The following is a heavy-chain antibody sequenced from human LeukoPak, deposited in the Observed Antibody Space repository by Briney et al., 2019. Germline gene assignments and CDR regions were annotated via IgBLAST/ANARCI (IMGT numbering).Heavy chain of an antibody. CDR2: IYYSGST. V-gene: IGHV4-39*01. D-gene: IGHD3-10*01. J-gene: IGHJ1*01. CDR3: ARLFGSGSPYKYVF. CDR1: SGSISSSSNY. Sequence: ASETLSLTCTVSSGSISSSSNYWGWFRQPPGKGLEWIGSIYYSGSTYYNPSLKSRVTISVDPSKNQFSLKLTSVTAADTAMYYCARLFGSGSPYKYVFWGQGTLVTVSS.